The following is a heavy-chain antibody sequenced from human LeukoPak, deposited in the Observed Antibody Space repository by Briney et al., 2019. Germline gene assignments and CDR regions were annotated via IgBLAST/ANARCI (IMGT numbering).Heavy chain of an antibody. CDR3: AKDLYREWLGLYFDY. Sequence: GGSLRLSCAASGFTFSSYAMSWVRQAPGKGLEWVSAISGSGGSTYYADSVKGRFTISRDNSKNTLYPQMNSLRAEDTAVYCCAKDLYREWLGLYFDYWGQGTLVTVSS. D-gene: IGHD6-19*01. CDR1: GFTFSSYA. J-gene: IGHJ4*02. CDR2: ISGSGGST. V-gene: IGHV3-23*01.